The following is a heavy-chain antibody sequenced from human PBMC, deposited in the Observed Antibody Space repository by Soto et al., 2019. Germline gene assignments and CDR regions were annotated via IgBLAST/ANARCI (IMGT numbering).Heavy chain of an antibody. J-gene: IGHJ5*02. V-gene: IGHV3-7*01. CDR2: IKQDGSEK. CDR1: GFTFSSYW. Sequence: GGSLRLSCAASGFTFSSYWMSWVRQAPGKGLEWVANIKQDGSEKYYVDSVKGRFTISRDNAKNSLYLQMNSLRAEDTAVYYCARDPGQQWLASYNWFDPWGQGTLVTVSS. CDR3: ARDPGQQWLASYNWFDP. D-gene: IGHD6-19*01.